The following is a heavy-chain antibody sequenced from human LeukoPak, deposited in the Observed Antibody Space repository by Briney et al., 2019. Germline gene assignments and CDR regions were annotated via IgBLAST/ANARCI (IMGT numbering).Heavy chain of an antibody. CDR2: IYTSGST. Sequence: PSETLSLTCTVSGGSISSGSYYWSWIRQPAGKGLEWIGRIYTSGSTNYNPSLKSRVTISVDTSKNQFSLKLSSVTAADTAVYYCARSVSGSYSSRLDYWGQGTLVTVSS. J-gene: IGHJ4*02. CDR1: GGSISSGSYY. V-gene: IGHV4-61*02. CDR3: ARSVSGSYSSRLDY. D-gene: IGHD1-26*01.